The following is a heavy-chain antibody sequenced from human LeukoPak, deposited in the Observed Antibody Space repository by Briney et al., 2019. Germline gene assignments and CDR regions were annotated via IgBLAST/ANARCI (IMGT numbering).Heavy chain of an antibody. D-gene: IGHD3-10*01. CDR1: GFTFSSYG. J-gene: IGHJ4*02. Sequence: GGSLRLSCAASGFTFSSYGMHWVRQAPGKGLEWVAVISYDGSNKYYADSVKGRFTISRDNSKNTLYLQMNSLRAEDTAVYYCASREFYWGQGTLVTVSS. CDR3: ASREFY. CDR2: ISYDGSNK. V-gene: IGHV3-30*03.